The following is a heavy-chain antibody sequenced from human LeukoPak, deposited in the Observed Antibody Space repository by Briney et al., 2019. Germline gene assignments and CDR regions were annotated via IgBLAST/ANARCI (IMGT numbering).Heavy chain of an antibody. V-gene: IGHV1-69*01. CDR2: IIPIFGTA. J-gene: IGHJ3*02. CDR1: GGTFSSYA. D-gene: IGHD3-22*01. CDR3: ARSPPYYDSSGYSLGAFDI. Sequence: ASVEVSCKASGGTFSSYAISWVRQAPGQGLEWMGGIIPIFGTANYAQKFQGRVTITADESTSTAYMELSSLRSEDTAVYYCARSPPYYDSSGYSLGAFDIWGQGTMVTVSS.